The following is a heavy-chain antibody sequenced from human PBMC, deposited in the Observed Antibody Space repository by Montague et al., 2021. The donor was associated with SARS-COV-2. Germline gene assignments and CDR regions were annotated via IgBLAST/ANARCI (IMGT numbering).Heavy chain of an antibody. D-gene: IGHD6-19*01. CDR1: GESIDRDTYY. CDR2: LSSSGST. J-gene: IGHJ4*02. Sequence: SETLSLTCIVSGESIDRDTYYWGWIRQSPGKGLEWIGSLSSSGSTYYXPSLRSRVTISMDTSKNHFSLKVNSVTATDTAVCFCARPGSVSGWFYFDDWGQGTLVSVSS. CDR3: ARPGSVSGWFYFDD. V-gene: IGHV4-39*02.